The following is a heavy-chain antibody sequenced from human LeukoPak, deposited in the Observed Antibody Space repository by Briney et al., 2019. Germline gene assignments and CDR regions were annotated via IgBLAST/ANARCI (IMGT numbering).Heavy chain of an antibody. Sequence: GASVKVSCKASGYTFTSSGISWVRQAPGQGLEWMGWISAYNGNTNYAQKLQGRVTMTTDTSTSTAYMELRSLRSDDTAVYYCARGVWYCSSTSCPDAFDIWGQGTMVTVSS. V-gene: IGHV1-18*01. J-gene: IGHJ3*02. D-gene: IGHD2-2*01. CDR1: GYTFTSSG. CDR2: ISAYNGNT. CDR3: ARGVWYCSSTSCPDAFDI.